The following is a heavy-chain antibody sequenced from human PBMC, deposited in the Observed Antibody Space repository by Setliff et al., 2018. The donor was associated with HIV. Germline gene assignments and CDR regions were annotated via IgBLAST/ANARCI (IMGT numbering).Heavy chain of an antibody. CDR3: ARRSDFWSEGDAFDI. V-gene: IGHV4-39*07. CDR1: GGSISSSSYY. Sequence: SETLSLTCTVSGGSISSSSYYWVWIRQPPGKGLDWIGSFYLTESTNYNPTLKSRVTISGDTSRNQFSLKLSSVTAADTAVYYCARRSDFWSEGDAFDIWGQGTMVTVSS. D-gene: IGHD3-3*01. CDR2: FYLTEST. J-gene: IGHJ3*02.